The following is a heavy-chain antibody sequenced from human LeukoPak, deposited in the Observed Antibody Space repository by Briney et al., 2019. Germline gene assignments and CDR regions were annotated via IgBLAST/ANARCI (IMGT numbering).Heavy chain of an antibody. CDR3: ARGETTGTYYYYYMDV. CDR1: GGTFSSYA. J-gene: IGHJ6*03. V-gene: IGHV1-69*06. D-gene: IGHD1-1*01. CDR2: IIPIFGTA. Sequence: ASVKVSCKASGGTFSSYAISWVRQAPGQGLEWMGGIIPIFGTANYAQKFQGRVTITADKSTSTAYMELSSLRSEDTAVYYCARGETTGTYYYYYMDVWGKGTTVTVSS.